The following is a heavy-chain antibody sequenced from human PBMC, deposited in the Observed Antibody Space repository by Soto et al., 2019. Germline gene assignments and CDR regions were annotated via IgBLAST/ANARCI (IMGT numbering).Heavy chain of an antibody. CDR2: ISGSGGST. CDR3: ARDRYGSGFKEYGMDV. D-gene: IGHD3-10*01. J-gene: IGHJ6*02. Sequence: GGSLRLSCAASGFTFSSYAMSWVRQAPGKGLEWVSAISGSGGSTYYADSVKGRFTISRDNSKNTLYLQMNSLRAEDTAVYYCARDRYGSGFKEYGMDVWGQGTTVTVSS. CDR1: GFTFSSYA. V-gene: IGHV3-23*01.